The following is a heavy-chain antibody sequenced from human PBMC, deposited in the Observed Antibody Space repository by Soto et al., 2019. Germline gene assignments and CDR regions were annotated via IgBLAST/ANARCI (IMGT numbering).Heavy chain of an antibody. CDR2: IYYSGST. CDR3: ARARFYCSRTSCSGMYYYSMNV. J-gene: IGHJ6*03. D-gene: IGHD2-2*01. Sequence: SETLSLTCTVSGGSISSGGYYWSWIRQHPGKGLEWIGYIYYSGSTYYNPSLKSRVTISVDTSKNQFSLKLSSVTAAATAVFYCARARFYCSRTSCSGMYYYSMNVWGKGTTVPVS. V-gene: IGHV4-31*03. CDR1: GGSISSGGYY.